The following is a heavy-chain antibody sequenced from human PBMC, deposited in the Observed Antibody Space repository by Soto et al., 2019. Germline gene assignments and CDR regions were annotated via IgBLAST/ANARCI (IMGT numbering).Heavy chain of an antibody. CDR3: ARRVFGELSNWFDP. Sequence: SETLSLTCAVSGGSISSGGYSWSWIRQPPGKGLDWIGYIYHSGSTYYNPSLKSRVTISVDTSKNQFSLKLSSVTAADTAVYYCARRVFGELSNWFDPWGQGTLVTVSS. D-gene: IGHD3-10*01. J-gene: IGHJ5*02. CDR1: GGSISSGGYS. CDR2: IYHSGST. V-gene: IGHV4-30-2*01.